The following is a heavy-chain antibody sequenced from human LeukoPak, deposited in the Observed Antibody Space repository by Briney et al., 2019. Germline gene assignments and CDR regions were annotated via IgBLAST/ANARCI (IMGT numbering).Heavy chain of an antibody. CDR2: ISWNSGSI. CDR1: GFTFDVYA. Sequence: PGRSLRLSCAASGFTFDVYAMHRVRQAPGKGLEWVSGISWNSGSIGYADSVKGRFTISRDNAKNSLYLQMNSLRAEDTALYYCAKEGTSYEADYWGQGTLVTASS. D-gene: IGHD3-16*01. V-gene: IGHV3-9*01. J-gene: IGHJ4*02. CDR3: AKEGTSYEADY.